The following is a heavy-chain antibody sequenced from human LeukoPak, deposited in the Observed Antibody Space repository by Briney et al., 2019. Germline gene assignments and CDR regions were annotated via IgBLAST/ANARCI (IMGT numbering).Heavy chain of an antibody. D-gene: IGHD6-19*01. CDR2: IWYDGSNK. Sequence: GRSLRLSCAASRFTFSNYDMHWVRQAPGKGLEWVALIWYDGSNKFYADSLRGRFTISRDNSKNTLYLQMNSLTAEDTAVYYCARGRGSGWPDHFDHWGQGTLVTVSS. CDR3: ARGRGSGWPDHFDH. V-gene: IGHV3-33*01. CDR1: RFTFSNYD. J-gene: IGHJ4*02.